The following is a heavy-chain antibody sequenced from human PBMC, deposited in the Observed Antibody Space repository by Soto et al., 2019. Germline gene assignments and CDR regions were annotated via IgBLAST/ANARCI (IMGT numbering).Heavy chain of an antibody. V-gene: IGHV3-7*01. CDR1: GFTFSSYW. J-gene: IGHJ4*02. CDR2: IKQDGSEK. CDR3: APSRTFDY. Sequence: PGGSLRLSCVVSGFTFSSYWMNWVRQAPGKGLEWVANIKQDGSEKYYVDSAKGRFTISRDNAKNSLYLQMNSLSAEDTAIYYCAPSRTFDYWGQGTVVTVSS. D-gene: IGHD6-13*01.